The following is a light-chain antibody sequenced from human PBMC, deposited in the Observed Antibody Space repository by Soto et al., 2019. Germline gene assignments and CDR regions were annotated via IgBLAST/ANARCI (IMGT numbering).Light chain of an antibody. CDR1: SSNIGSNT. J-gene: IGLJ1*01. V-gene: IGLV1-44*01. Sequence: QSVLTQPLSASASPGQRVTISCSGGSSNIGSNTVAWYQHLPGTAPPRLIFTAGQRPSGVPGRFSGSKSGTSASLAISGLQSEDEGDYYCCSYRSGSAPYYVFGTGTKLTVL. CDR3: CSYRSGSAPYYV. CDR2: TAG.